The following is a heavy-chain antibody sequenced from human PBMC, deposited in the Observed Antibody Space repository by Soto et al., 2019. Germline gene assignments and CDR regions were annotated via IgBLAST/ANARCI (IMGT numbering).Heavy chain of an antibody. Sequence: GGSLRLSCAASGFTFSIYGMHWVRQAPGKGLEWVAVISYDGSNKYYADSVKGRFTISRDNSKNTLYLQMNSLRAEDTAVYYCAKDRNTAMVRPDYWGQGTLVTVSS. J-gene: IGHJ4*02. V-gene: IGHV3-30*18. CDR3: AKDRNTAMVRPDY. CDR2: ISYDGSNK. CDR1: GFTFSIYG. D-gene: IGHD5-18*01.